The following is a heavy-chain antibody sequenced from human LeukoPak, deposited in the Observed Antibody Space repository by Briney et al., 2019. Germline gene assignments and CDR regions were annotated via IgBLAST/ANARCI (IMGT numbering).Heavy chain of an antibody. V-gene: IGHV4-4*07. CDR2: IYTSGST. D-gene: IGHD2-15*01. CDR1: GGSISSYY. Sequence: SETLSLTCTVPGGSISSYYWSWIRQPAGKGLEWIGRIYTSGSTDYNPSLKSRVTMSVDTSKNQFSLKLSSVTAADTAVYYCARDGLYCSGGSCYGNSYYYYYMDVWGKGTTVTVSS. J-gene: IGHJ6*03. CDR3: ARDGLYCSGGSCYGNSYYYYYMDV.